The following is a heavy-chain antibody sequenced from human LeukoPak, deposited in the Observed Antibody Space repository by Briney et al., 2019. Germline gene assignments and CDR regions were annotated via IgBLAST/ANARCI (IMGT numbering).Heavy chain of an antibody. CDR3: ARDMGPDSSGWYVGPKGLDYFDY. J-gene: IGHJ4*02. D-gene: IGHD6-19*01. CDR2: IRQDESER. CDR1: GFSFSSYW. Sequence: GGSLRLSCEGSGFSFSSYWMTWVRQLPGKGPEWVANIRQDESERYFADSVKGRFTISRDNAKKSVYLHMSSLRSDDTAVYYCARDMGPDSSGWYVGPKGLDYFDYWGQGTLVTVSS. V-gene: IGHV3-7*03.